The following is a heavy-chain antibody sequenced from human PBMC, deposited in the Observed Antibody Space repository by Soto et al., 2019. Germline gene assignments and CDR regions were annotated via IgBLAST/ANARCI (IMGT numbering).Heavy chain of an antibody. D-gene: IGHD6-19*01. J-gene: IGHJ4*02. Sequence: ASVKVSCKASGYTFTSYGISWVRQAPGQGLEWMGWISAYNGNTNYAQKLQGRVTMTTDTSTSTAYMELRSLRSDDTAVYYCARDPLEYSSGGYTFDYWGQGTLVTVSS. V-gene: IGHV1-18*01. CDR3: ARDPLEYSSGGYTFDY. CDR2: ISAYNGNT. CDR1: GYTFTSYG.